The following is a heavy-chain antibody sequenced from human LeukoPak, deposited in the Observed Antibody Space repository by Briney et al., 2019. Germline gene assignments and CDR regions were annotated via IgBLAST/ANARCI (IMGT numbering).Heavy chain of an antibody. CDR1: GFTFDDCA. V-gene: IGHV3-9*01. J-gene: IGHJ3*02. CDR2: ISWNSGSI. CDR3: AKDPSRSARYAFDI. Sequence: GRSLRLSCAASGFTFDDCAMHWVRQAPGKGLEWVSGISWNSGSIGYADSVKGRFTISRDNAKNSLYLQMNSLRAEDTALYYCAKDPSRSARYAFDIWGQGTMVTVSS.